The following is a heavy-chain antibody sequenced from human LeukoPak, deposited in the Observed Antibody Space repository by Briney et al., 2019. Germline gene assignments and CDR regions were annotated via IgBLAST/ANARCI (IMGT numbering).Heavy chain of an antibody. CDR1: GFTFSNYV. CDR2: ISYDGTNK. J-gene: IGHJ6*03. V-gene: IGHV3-30-3*01. Sequence: GESLRFSCEASGFTFSNYVIHWVRQAPGKGLEWLAVISYDGTNKYYTDSVKGRFTISRDHSKTTVDLQMDSLGGADTAVYYCARSPTYYYMDVWGKGTTVTVSS. CDR3: ARSPTYYYMDV.